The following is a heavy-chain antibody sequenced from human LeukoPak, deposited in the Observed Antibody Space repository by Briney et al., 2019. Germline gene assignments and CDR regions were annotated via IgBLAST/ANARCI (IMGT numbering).Heavy chain of an antibody. V-gene: IGHV3-30*18. CDR1: GFTFSRYG. D-gene: IGHD6-19*01. Sequence: PGRSLRLSCAASGFTFSRYGMHWVRQAPGKGLEWVAVISSDESNKHYADSVKGRFTISRDNSKNTLYLQMNSVRPEDTAVYYCAKGHSSGWYSIEFWGQGTLVTVSS. J-gene: IGHJ4*02. CDR3: AKGHSSGWYSIEF. CDR2: ISSDESNK.